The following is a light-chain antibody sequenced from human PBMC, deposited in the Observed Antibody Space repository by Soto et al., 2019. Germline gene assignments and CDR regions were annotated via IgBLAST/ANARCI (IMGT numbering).Light chain of an antibody. Sequence: QSALTQPPSASGTPGQRVSISCSGDSSTFATNYVHWYQQLPGAAPKLLLYRSDQRPSGVPARLSGSKTGTSPSLTISGPRPEDEDYCYCAAYTGNLSGPVFGGGTQLTVL. CDR3: AAYTGNLSGPV. V-gene: IGLV1-47*01. J-gene: IGLJ7*01. CDR2: RSD. CDR1: SSTFATNY.